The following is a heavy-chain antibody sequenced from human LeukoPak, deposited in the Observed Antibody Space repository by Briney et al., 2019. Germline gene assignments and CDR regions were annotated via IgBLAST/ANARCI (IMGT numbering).Heavy chain of an antibody. Sequence: SETLSLTCTVSGYSISSGYYWGWIRQPPGKGLEWIGSIYYSGSTYYNPSLKSRVTISVDTSKNQFSLKLSSVTAADTAVYYCVSGYEMGYYYYMDVWGKGTTVTVSS. CDR2: IYYSGST. D-gene: IGHD5-18*01. V-gene: IGHV4-38-2*02. CDR1: GYSISSGYY. J-gene: IGHJ6*03. CDR3: VSGYEMGYYYYMDV.